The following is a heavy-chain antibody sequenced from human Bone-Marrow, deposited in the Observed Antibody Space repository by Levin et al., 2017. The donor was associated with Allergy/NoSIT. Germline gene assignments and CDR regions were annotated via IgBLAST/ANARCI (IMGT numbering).Heavy chain of an antibody. CDR3: AKLDTAMVKFDY. Sequence: ASETLSLTCTVSGGSISSSSYYWGWIRQPPGKGLEWIGSIYYSGSTYYNPSLKSRVTISVDTSKNQFSLKLSSVTAADTAVYYCAKLDTAMVKFDYWGQGTLVTVSS. D-gene: IGHD5-18*01. CDR1: GGSISSSSYY. V-gene: IGHV4-39*01. J-gene: IGHJ4*02. CDR2: IYYSGST.